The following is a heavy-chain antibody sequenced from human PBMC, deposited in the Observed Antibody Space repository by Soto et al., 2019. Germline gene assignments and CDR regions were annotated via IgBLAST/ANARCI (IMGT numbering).Heavy chain of an antibody. CDR2: INDSGTT. J-gene: IGHJ4*02. CDR3: QGGDF. Sequence: QLQLHQWGAKVLKPSETLSLTCEVSGGSLTGYYWIWDRQTPGKGLEWIGEINDSGTTYYNPSFKSRLTISINTAKRQISLRLTSVTAADTGVYYCQGGDFWGQGTRVTVSS. D-gene: IGHD3-16*01. V-gene: IGHV4-34*01. CDR1: GGSLTGYY.